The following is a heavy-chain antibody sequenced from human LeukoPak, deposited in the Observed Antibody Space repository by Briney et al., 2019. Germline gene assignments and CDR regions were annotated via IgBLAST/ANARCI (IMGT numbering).Heavy chain of an antibody. V-gene: IGHV1-46*01. CDR2: INPSGGST. Sequence: ASVKVPCKASGYTFTSYYMHWVRQAPGQGLEWMGIINPSGGSTSYAQRFQGRVTMTRDTSTSTVYMELSSLRSEDTAVYYCARDLSLHPYYYDSSGFDYWGQGTLVTVSS. J-gene: IGHJ4*02. CDR3: ARDLSLHPYYYDSSGFDY. CDR1: GYTFTSYY. D-gene: IGHD3-22*01.